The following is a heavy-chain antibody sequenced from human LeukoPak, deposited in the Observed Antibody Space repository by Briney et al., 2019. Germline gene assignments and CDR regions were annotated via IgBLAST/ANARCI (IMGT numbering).Heavy chain of an antibody. CDR2: ISSSSTI. D-gene: IGHD6-13*01. CDR1: GFTFSSYS. Sequence: GGSLRLSCAASGFTFSSYSMNWVRQAPGKGLEWVSYISSSSTIYYADSVKGRFTISRDNAKNSLYLQMNSLRDEDTAVYYCARGRGAAAGKGFDYWGQGTLVTVSS. CDR3: ARGRGAAAGKGFDY. J-gene: IGHJ4*02. V-gene: IGHV3-48*02.